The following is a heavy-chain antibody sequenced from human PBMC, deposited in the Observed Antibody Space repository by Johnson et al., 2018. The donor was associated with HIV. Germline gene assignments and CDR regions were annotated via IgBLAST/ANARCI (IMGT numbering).Heavy chain of an antibody. D-gene: IGHD6-13*01. V-gene: IGHV3-13*01. J-gene: IGHJ3*02. CDR3: ARDPGSSSRGAFDI. CDR1: GFTFSDYY. Sequence: VQLVESGGGLVKPGGSLRLSCAASGFTFSDYYMSWIRQAPGKGLEWVSAIGTAGDTYYPGSVKGRFTISRENAKNSLYLQMNSLRAGDTAVYYCARDPGSSSRGAFDIWGQGTMVTVSS. CDR2: IGTAGDT.